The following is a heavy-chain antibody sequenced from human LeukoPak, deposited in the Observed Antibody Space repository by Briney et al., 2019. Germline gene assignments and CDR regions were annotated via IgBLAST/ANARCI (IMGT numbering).Heavy chain of an antibody. Sequence: GRSLRLSCAASGFTFSSYAMHWVRQAPGKGLEWVAVISYDGSNKYYADSVKGRFTISRDNSKNTLYLQMNSLRAEDTAVYYCAKVGITGTTATYGMDVWGQGTTVTVSS. CDR2: ISYDGSNK. V-gene: IGHV3-30*04. CDR1: GFTFSSYA. CDR3: AKVGITGTTATYGMDV. D-gene: IGHD1-7*01. J-gene: IGHJ6*02.